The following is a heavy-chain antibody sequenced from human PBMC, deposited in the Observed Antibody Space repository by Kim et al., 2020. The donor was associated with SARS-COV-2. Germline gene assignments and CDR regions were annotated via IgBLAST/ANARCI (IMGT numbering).Heavy chain of an antibody. D-gene: IGHD1-1*01. CDR1: GGSISSSSYY. J-gene: IGHJ4*02. Sequence: SETLSLTCTVSGGSISSSSYYWGWIRQPPGKGLEWIGSIYYSGSTYYDPSLKSRVTISVDTSKNQFSLKLSSVTAADTAVYYCARHGGRDGYNYWFDYWGQGTLVTVSS. V-gene: IGHV4-39*01. CDR3: ARHGGRDGYNYWFDY. CDR2: IYYSGST.